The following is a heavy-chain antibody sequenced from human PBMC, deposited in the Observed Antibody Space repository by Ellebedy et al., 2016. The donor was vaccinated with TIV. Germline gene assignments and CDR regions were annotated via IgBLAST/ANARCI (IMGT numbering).Heavy chain of an antibody. CDR2: ISAQNGGT. D-gene: IGHD1-14*01. J-gene: IGHJ4*02. Sequence: AASVKVSCKASGYTFTSHGISWVRQAPGQGLEWMGWISAQNGGTNYAQKFRGRVTMTTNTPTSTAYRELRRLTSDDTAVYYCARDENPDNFDDWGQGTLVTVSS. CDR1: GYTFTSHG. CDR3: ARDENPDNFDD. V-gene: IGHV1-18*01.